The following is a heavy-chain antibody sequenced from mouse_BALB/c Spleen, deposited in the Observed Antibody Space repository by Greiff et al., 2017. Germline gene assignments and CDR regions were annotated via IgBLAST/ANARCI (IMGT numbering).Heavy chain of an antibody. V-gene: IGHV5-6*02. CDR1: GFTFSSYG. CDR2: ISSGGSYT. CDR3: ARSTTVVAHDY. Sequence: EVKLVESGGDLVKPGGSLKLSCAASGFTFSSYGMSWVRQTPDKRLEWVATISSGGSYTYYPDSVKGRFTISRNNAKNTLYLQMSSLKSEDTAMYYCARSTTVVAHDYWGQGTTLTVSS. J-gene: IGHJ2*01. D-gene: IGHD1-1*01.